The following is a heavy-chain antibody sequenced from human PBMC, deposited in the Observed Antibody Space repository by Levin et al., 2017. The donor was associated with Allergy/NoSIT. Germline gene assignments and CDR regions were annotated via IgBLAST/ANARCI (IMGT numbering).Heavy chain of an antibody. V-gene: IGHV3-23*01. Sequence: GESLKISCAASGFTFSSYAMSWVRQAPGKGLEWVSSISGSGGTTYYPDSMKGRFTISRDNSKNTLYLQMNSLRAEDTAVYYCAKAPGWATAVLDYWGQGTLVTVSS. D-gene: IGHD3-9*01. CDR2: ISGSGGTT. CDR1: GFTFSSYA. J-gene: IGHJ4*02. CDR3: AKAPGWATAVLDY.